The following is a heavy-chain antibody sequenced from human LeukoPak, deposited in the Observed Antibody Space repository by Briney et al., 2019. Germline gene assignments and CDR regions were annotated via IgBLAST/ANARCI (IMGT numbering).Heavy chain of an antibody. CDR2: ISGSDGST. D-gene: IGHD2-15*01. J-gene: IGHJ3*02. V-gene: IGHV3-23*01. CDR3: AREADCRGGSCYRGAFDI. CDR1: GFTFSSYV. Sequence: GGSLRLSCAGSGFTFSSYVMSWVRQAPGKGLEWVSAISGSDGSTWYADSVKGRFTISRDTSKNTLFLQMDSLGVEDTAVYYCAREADCRGGSCYRGAFDIWGQGTMVTVSS.